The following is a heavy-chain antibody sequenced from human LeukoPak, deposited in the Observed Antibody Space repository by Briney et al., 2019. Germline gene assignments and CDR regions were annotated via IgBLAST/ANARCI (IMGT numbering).Heavy chain of an antibody. J-gene: IGHJ4*02. CDR2: IVGSGGST. D-gene: IGHD3-9*01. CDR3: SKWGDYDVLTGYYDSDF. Sequence: GASLRLSCAASAFTISNYAMSWVRQAPGKGLEWVSAIVGSGGSTYYVDSVKGRFSISRDNSKNTLFLQMNSLRVEDTALYYCSKWGDYDVLTGYYDSDFWGPGTLVTVSS. CDR1: AFTISNYA. V-gene: IGHV3-23*01.